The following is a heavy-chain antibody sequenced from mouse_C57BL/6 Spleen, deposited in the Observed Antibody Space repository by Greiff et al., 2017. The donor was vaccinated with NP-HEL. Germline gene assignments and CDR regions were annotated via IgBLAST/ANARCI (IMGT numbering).Heavy chain of an antibody. CDR2: ISSGSSTI. Sequence: EVKLVESGGGLVKPGGSLKLSCAASGFTFSDYGMHWVRQAPEKGLEWVAYISSGSSTIYYADTVKGRFTISRDNAKNTLFLQMTSLRSEDTAMYYCARGHHYYGSSHYAMDYWGQGTSVTVSS. D-gene: IGHD1-1*01. CDR1: GFTFSDYG. J-gene: IGHJ4*01. CDR3: ARGHHYYGSSHYAMDY. V-gene: IGHV5-17*01.